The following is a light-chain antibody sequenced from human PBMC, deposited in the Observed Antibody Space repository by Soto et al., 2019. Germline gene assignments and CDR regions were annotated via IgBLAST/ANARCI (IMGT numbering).Light chain of an antibody. CDR1: QSVISNY. Sequence: DIVLTQSPGSLSLSPGERATLSCRASQSVISNYIAWYQHKPGQAPRLLIYGASSRATGIPDRFSGSGSGTDFTLTISRLEPEDSAMYYCQQYGSSPRTFGQGTKVDIK. CDR3: QQYGSSPRT. J-gene: IGKJ1*01. CDR2: GAS. V-gene: IGKV3-20*01.